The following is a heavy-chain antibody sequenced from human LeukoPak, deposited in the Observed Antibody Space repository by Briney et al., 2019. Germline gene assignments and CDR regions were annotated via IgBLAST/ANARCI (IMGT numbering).Heavy chain of an antibody. CDR2: IYYSGST. J-gene: IGHJ4*02. CDR3: ASSSIAARNFDY. CDR1: GGSISSGDYY. D-gene: IGHD6-6*01. Sequence: PSGTLSLTCTVSGGSISSGDYYWSWIRQPPGKGLEWIGYIYYSGSTYYNPSPKSRVTISVDTSKNQFSLKLSSVTAADTAVYYCASSSIAARNFDYWGQGTLVTVSS. V-gene: IGHV4-30-4*08.